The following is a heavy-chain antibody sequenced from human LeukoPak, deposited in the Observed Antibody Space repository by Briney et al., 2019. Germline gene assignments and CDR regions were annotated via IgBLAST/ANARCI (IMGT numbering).Heavy chain of an antibody. Sequence: GGSLRLSCAASGFNFKYVWMNWVRQVPGKGLVWVSRINTDGTYTSYADSVKGRFTISRDNAQNTLFLQMTSLRVEDTAVYYCAKDMTGPDDSWGPGTLVTVSS. CDR3: AKDMTGPDDS. CDR2: INTDGTYT. D-gene: IGHD3-16*01. J-gene: IGHJ4*02. V-gene: IGHV3-74*01. CDR1: GFNFKYVW.